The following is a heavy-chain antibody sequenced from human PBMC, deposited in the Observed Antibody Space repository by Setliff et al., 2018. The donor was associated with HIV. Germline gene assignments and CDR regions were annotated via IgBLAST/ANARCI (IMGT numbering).Heavy chain of an antibody. CDR3: ARGLSSQTYWGSRPLGLDY. D-gene: IGHD2-8*02. J-gene: IGHJ4*01. CDR2: LHSLGSSRVSDTP. CDR1: SGSMTGHY. V-gene: IGHV4-4*08. Sequence: SETLSLTCSVSSGSMTGHYWTWVRQHPGKGLEWIGYLHSLGSSRVSDTPNYSPSLKSRITISLDTSKRQFSLTMTSATAADTAVYYCARGLSSQTYWGSRPLGLDYWGQGSLVTVSS.